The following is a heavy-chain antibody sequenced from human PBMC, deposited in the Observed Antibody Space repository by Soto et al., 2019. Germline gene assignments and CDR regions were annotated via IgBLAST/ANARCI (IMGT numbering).Heavy chain of an antibody. V-gene: IGHV3-33*01. Sequence: LRLSCAASGFTFSSYAMHWVRQAPGKGLEWVAIIWYDGSNKIYADSVKGRFTISRDNSKNTLYLQMNSLRAEDTAIYYCARVPETYCSGGSCYSGGIDYWGQGTLVTVSS. D-gene: IGHD2-15*01. CDR2: IWYDGSNK. J-gene: IGHJ4*02. CDR3: ARVPETYCSGGSCYSGGIDY. CDR1: GFTFSSYA.